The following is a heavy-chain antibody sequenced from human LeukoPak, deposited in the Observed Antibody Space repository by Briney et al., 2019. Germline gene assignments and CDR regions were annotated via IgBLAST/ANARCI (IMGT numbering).Heavy chain of an antibody. Sequence: GGSLRLSCAASGFTFSSYWMSWVRQAPGKGLEWVANIKQDGREKYYVDSVKGRFTISRDNAKNSLYLQMNSLRAEDTAVYYCAREGSDWNYYYYMDVWGKGTTVTISS. CDR1: GFTFSSYW. CDR3: AREGSDWNYYYYMDV. CDR2: IKQDGREK. J-gene: IGHJ6*03. V-gene: IGHV3-7*01. D-gene: IGHD6-19*01.